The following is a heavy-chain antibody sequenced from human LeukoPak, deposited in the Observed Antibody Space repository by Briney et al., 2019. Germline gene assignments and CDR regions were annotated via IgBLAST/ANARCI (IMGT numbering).Heavy chain of an antibody. V-gene: IGHV4-30-2*01. J-gene: IGHJ4*02. CDR3: AREVVFTAVFDY. CDR1: GGSISSGGYS. Sequence: SQTLSLTCAASGGSISSGGYSWSWIRQPPGKGLEWIGYIYHSGSTYYNPSLKSRVTISVDTSKNQFSLKLSSVTAADTAVYYCAREVVFTAVFDYWGQGTLVTVSS. D-gene: IGHD2-2*01. CDR2: IYHSGST.